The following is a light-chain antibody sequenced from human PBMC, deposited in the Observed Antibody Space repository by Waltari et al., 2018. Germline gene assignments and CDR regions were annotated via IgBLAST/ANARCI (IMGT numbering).Light chain of an antibody. CDR1: QSLLHSNGYNY. J-gene: IGKJ2*01. CDR3: MQALQTPYT. V-gene: IGKV2-28*01. CDR2: LAS. Sequence: DIVMAQSPLSLPVTPGEPASISCRSSQSLLHSNGYNYLVWYLQKPGQSPQLLIYLASSRASGVPDRFSGSGSGTDFTLKISRVEAEDVGVYYCMQALQTPYTFGQGTKLDIK.